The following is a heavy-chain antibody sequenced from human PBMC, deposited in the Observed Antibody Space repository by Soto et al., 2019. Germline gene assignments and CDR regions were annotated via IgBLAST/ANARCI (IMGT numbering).Heavy chain of an antibody. V-gene: IGHV1-69*01. J-gene: IGHJ4*02. D-gene: IGHD5-18*01. CDR1: GGTFSSYA. CDR3: AREAQLWLLFDY. Sequence: SVKVSCKASGGTFSSYAISWVRQAPGQGLEWMGGIIPIFGTANYAQKFQGRVTITADESTSTAYMELSSLRSEDTAVYYCAREAQLWLLFDYWGQGTLVTVSS. CDR2: IIPIFGTA.